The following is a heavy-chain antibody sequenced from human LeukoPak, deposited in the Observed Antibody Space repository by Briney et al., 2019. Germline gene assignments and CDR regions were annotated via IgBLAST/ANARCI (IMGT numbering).Heavy chain of an antibody. CDR1: GFTFSSYG. CDR2: ISGSGGST. J-gene: IGHJ6*03. CDR3: AKDLHGYYDSSGPMDV. V-gene: IGHV3-23*01. D-gene: IGHD3-22*01. Sequence: PGGSLRLSCAASGFTFSSYGMSWVCQAPGKGLEWVSAISGSGGSTYYADSVKGRFTISRDNSKNTLYLQMNSLRAEDTAVYYCAKDLHGYYDSSGPMDVWGKGTTVTISS.